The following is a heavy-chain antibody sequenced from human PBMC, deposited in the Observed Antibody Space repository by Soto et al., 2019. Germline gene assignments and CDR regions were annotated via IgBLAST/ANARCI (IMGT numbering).Heavy chain of an antibody. CDR3: ARGREEQLGPTYYYYYYMDV. J-gene: IGHJ6*03. Sequence: GGSLRLSCAASGFTFSSYAMHWVRQAPGKGLEYVSAISSNGGSTYYANSVKGRFTISRDNSKNTLYLQMGSLRAEDMAVYYCARGREEQLGPTYYYYYYMDVWGKGTTVTVSS. V-gene: IGHV3-64*01. CDR1: GFTFSSYA. D-gene: IGHD6-6*01. CDR2: ISSNGGST.